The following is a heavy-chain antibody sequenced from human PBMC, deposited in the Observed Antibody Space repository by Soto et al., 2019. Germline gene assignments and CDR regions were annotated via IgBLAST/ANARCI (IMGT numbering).Heavy chain of an antibody. CDR2: ISSAGSYI. V-gene: IGHV3-21*01. D-gene: IGHD5-18*01. J-gene: IGHJ5*02. CDR1: GLSFSSDT. CDR3: ARDVETSMDGLNYFDP. Sequence: GGSLRLFCAASGLSFSSDTMNWIRQAPGKGLEWVSSISSAGSYIYYADSVKGRFTISRDNAKNSLYLQMNSLRAEDTAVYYCARDVETSMDGLNYFDPWGQGTLVTVSS.